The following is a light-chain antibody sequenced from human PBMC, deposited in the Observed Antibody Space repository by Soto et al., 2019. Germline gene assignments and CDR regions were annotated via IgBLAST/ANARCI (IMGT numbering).Light chain of an antibody. Sequence: EIVLTQSPGTLSLSPGERATLSCRASQSVNANYFAWYQQKPGQAPRLLIYGISSRPTGIPDRFSGSGSGTDFTLTISRLEPEDFAVYYCQQYGSSGTFGQGTKVEIK. V-gene: IGKV3-20*01. CDR3: QQYGSSGT. CDR1: QSVNANY. J-gene: IGKJ1*01. CDR2: GIS.